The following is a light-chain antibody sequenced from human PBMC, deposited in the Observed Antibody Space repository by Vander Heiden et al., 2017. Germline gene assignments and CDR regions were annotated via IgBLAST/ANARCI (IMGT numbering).Light chain of an antibody. CDR2: DAS. CDR3: QQYDNLPPLT. V-gene: IGKV1-33*01. J-gene: IGKJ4*01. Sequence: DIETTQTPSSLSASVGDRVTITCQASQDISNYLTWYQQKPGKAPKLLIYDASNLETGVPSRFSGSGSGTDFTLTISSLQPEDIAAYYCQQYDNLPPLTFGGGTKVEIK. CDR1: QDISNY.